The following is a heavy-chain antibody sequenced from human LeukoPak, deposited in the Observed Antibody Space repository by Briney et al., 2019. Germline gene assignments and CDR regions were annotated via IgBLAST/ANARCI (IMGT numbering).Heavy chain of an antibody. CDR2: ISGGGGTT. CDR3: AKNGDYYGSGSLDY. CDR1: GFTFSSYA. Sequence: PGGSLRLSCVVSGFTFSSYAMSWVRQAPGKGLEWVTVISGGGGTTYYADSVKGRFTISRDNSKNMLYLQMTSLRAEGTAVYNCAKNGDYYGSGSLDYWGQGTLVTVSS. D-gene: IGHD3-10*01. J-gene: IGHJ4*02. V-gene: IGHV3-23*01.